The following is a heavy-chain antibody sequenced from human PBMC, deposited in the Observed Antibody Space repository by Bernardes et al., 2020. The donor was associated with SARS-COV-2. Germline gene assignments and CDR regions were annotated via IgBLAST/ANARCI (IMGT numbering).Heavy chain of an antibody. Sequence: GESLKISCKGSGYSFTSYWIGWVRQMPGKGLEWMGIIYPGDSDTRYSPSFQGQVTISADKSISTAYLQWSSLKASDTAMYYCARHSLYSSGWFGDAFDIWGQGTMVTVSS. D-gene: IGHD6-19*01. CDR3: ARHSLYSSGWFGDAFDI. CDR2: IYPGDSDT. J-gene: IGHJ3*02. CDR1: GYSFTSYW. V-gene: IGHV5-51*01.